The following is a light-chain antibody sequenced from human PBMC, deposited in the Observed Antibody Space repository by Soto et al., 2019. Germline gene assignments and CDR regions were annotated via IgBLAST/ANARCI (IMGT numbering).Light chain of an antibody. V-gene: IGKV3-15*01. J-gene: IGKJ1*01. CDR2: GAS. CDR3: QQYNNWPRT. Sequence: EMVMTQSPATLSVSPGERATLSCRASQRVSSNLACYQQKPGQAPRLLIYGASTRATGIPARFSGSGSGTEFTLTISRLQSEDFAVYYCQQYNNWPRTFGQGTKVDIK. CDR1: QRVSSN.